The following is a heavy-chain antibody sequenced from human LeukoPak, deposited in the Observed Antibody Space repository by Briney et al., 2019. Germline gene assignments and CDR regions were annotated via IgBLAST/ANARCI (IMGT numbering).Heavy chain of an antibody. Sequence: ASVKVSCKASGYTFTSYGISWVRQAPGQGLEWMGWISAYNGNTNYAQKLQGRVTMTTDTSTSTAYMELRSLRSDDTAVYYCARVTRITMIVVVILDAFDIWGQETMVTVSS. V-gene: IGHV1-18*01. CDR3: ARVTRITMIVVVILDAFDI. CDR1: GYTFTSYG. CDR2: ISAYNGNT. D-gene: IGHD3-22*01. J-gene: IGHJ3*02.